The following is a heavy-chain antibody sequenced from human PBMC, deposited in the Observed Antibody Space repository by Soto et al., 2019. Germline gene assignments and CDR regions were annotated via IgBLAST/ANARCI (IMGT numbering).Heavy chain of an antibody. J-gene: IGHJ4*02. D-gene: IGHD3-10*01. CDR2: IYYSEST. CDR3: ARAPTRQGGEIFDY. Sequence: SETLSLTCTVSGGSISSGDYYWSWIRQPPGKGLEWIGYIYYSESTYYNPSLKSRVTISVDTSKNQFSLKLSSVTAADTAVYYCARAPTRQGGEIFDYWGQGTLVTVSS. V-gene: IGHV4-30-4*01. CDR1: GGSISSGDYY.